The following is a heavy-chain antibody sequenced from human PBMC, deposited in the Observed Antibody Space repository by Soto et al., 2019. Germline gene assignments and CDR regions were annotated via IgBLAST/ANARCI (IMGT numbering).Heavy chain of an antibody. D-gene: IGHD3-3*01. Sequence: GGSLRLSCAASGFPFSSYAMNWVRQAPGKGLEWVSAIRASVGTTYYADSVKGRFTISRDNSKNTLYLQMNSLRAEDTAVYYCAKRDYDFWSGYLFDYWGQGTLVTVSS. J-gene: IGHJ4*02. CDR3: AKRDYDFWSGYLFDY. CDR2: IRASVGTT. CDR1: GFPFSSYA. V-gene: IGHV3-23*01.